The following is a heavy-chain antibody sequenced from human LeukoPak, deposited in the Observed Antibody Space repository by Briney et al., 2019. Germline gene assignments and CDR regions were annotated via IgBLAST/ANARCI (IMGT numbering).Heavy chain of an antibody. CDR1: GASIGCYY. Sequence: SETLSLTCTVSGASIGCYYWTWIRQSPGKGLEWIGYMYYSGSTYYNPSLKSRVTISGDTSKNQFSLKLSSVTAADTAVYYCARVGRGGPNPETFGFDIWGQGTMVTVSS. J-gene: IGHJ3*02. CDR3: ARVGRGGPNPETFGFDI. V-gene: IGHV4-59*01. CDR2: MYYSGST. D-gene: IGHD3-16*01.